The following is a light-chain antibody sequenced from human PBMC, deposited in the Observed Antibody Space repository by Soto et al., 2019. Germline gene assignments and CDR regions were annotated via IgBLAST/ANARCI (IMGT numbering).Light chain of an antibody. CDR1: QSIRTY. CDR2: AAS. J-gene: IGKJ1*01. Sequence: DFQVTQSPSSLSASVGDRVTITCRTSQSIRTYLNWYQQVPGKAPKLLIYAASILQHGVPSRFRGSGSGTDFTLTITSLQPEDFETYSCQQSYNTPWTFGQGTKVKIK. CDR3: QQSYNTPWT. V-gene: IGKV1-39*01.